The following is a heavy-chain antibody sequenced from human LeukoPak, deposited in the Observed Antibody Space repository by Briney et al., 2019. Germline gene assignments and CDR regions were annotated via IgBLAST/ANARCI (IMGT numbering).Heavy chain of an antibody. V-gene: IGHV3-11*01. CDR2: ISSSGSTI. CDR1: GFTFSDYY. J-gene: IGHJ4*02. D-gene: IGHD3-22*01. CDR3: ARETDDSSGYYLDY. Sequence: PGGSLRLPCAASGFTFSDYYMSWIRQAPGKGLEWVSYISSSGSTIYYADSVKGRFTISRDNAKNSLYLQMNSLRAKDTAVYYCARETDDSSGYYLDYWGQGTLVTVSS.